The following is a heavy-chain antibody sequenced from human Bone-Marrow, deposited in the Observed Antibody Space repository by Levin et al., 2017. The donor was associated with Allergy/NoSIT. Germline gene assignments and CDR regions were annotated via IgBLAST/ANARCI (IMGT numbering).Heavy chain of an antibody. J-gene: IGHJ5*02. CDR1: LTSHY. V-gene: IGHV1-46*01. D-gene: IGHD4-11*01. Sequence: LTSHYIHWVRQAPGQGLEWVGIINPGGGDTSYGQKFQGRVTVTSDTSTSTVYMELSSLRSEDTAVYYCARDYRRYDHWGQGTLITVSS. CDR3: ARDYRRYDH. CDR2: INPGGGDT.